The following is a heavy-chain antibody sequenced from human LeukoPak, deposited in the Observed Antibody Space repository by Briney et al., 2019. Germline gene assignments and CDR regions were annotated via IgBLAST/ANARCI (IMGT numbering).Heavy chain of an antibody. V-gene: IGHV3-33*08. D-gene: IGHD6-19*01. J-gene: IGHJ4*02. CDR2: IWYDGSNK. Sequence: GGSLRLSCAASGFTFSSYSMHWVRQAPGKGLEWVAVIWYDGSNKYYADSVKGRFTISRDNSKNTLYLQMNSLRAEDTAVYYCASTSGWYEPIDYWGQGTLVTVSS. CDR3: ASTSGWYEPIDY. CDR1: GFTFSSYS.